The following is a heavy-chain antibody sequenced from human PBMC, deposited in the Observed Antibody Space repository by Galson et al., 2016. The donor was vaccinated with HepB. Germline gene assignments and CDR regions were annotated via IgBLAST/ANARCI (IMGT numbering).Heavy chain of an antibody. Sequence: LRLSCAASGFTFSDHYIEWVRQPPGKGLEWIGTMYYRGTTDYNPSLQSRVTISVDTSKNHFSLRLRSVTAADTAVYYCARRQVVNTSFDYWGQGTLVTVSS. CDR2: MYYRGTT. D-gene: IGHD3-22*01. V-gene: IGHV4-38-2*01. CDR1: GFTFSDHY. CDR3: ARRQVVNTSFDY. J-gene: IGHJ4*02.